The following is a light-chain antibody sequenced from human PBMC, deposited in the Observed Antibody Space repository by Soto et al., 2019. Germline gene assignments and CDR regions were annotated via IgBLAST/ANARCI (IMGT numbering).Light chain of an antibody. V-gene: IGLV8-61*01. CDR3: VLYMGSGAWV. Sequence: QTVVTQEPSFSVSPGGTVTLTCGLSSGSVSTIYYPSWYQQTPGQAPRTLIYSTNTRSSGVPDRFSGSILGNKAALTITGAQADDESDYYCVLYMGSGAWVFGGGTKVTVL. J-gene: IGLJ3*02. CDR1: SGSVSTIYY. CDR2: STN.